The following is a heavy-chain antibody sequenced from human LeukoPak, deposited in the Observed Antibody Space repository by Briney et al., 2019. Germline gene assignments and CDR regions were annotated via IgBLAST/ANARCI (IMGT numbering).Heavy chain of an antibody. CDR1: EFTLSYYA. D-gene: IGHD3-10*01. Sequence: GRSLRLSCAASEFTLSYYAIHWVRQAPGKGLEWVAVISYDGANKCYADSVKGRFTISRDNSKNTLYLEMNSLRVEDTAVYYCARPYGSGSYYQRRPFDYWGQGTLVTVSS. J-gene: IGHJ4*02. V-gene: IGHV3-30-3*01. CDR3: ARPYGSGSYYQRRPFDY. CDR2: ISYDGANK.